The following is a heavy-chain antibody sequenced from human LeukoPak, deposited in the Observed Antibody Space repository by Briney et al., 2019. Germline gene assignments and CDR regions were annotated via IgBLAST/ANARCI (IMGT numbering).Heavy chain of an antibody. D-gene: IGHD3-16*01. J-gene: IGHJ3*01. CDR1: GFPSSTFW. CDR2: IIQDGSER. Sequence: PGGSLRLSCAASGFPSSTFWMTWVRQAPGKGLEWVANIIQDGSERYYVGSVKGRFTISRDNAKNSLYLQMNSLRAEDTAVYYCAREGASTISHAFDVWGQGTVVTVSS. CDR3: AREGASTISHAFDV. V-gene: IGHV3-7*01.